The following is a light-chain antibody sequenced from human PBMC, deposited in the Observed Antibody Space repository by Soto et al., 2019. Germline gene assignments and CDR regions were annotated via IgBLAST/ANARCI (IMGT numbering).Light chain of an antibody. Sequence: EIVLTQSPGTLSLSPGERVTLSCRASQSVSSSYLAWYQQKPGQAPRLLIYGASSSATGIPDRFSGSGSGTDFTLTISRLEPEDFAVYYCQQRRNWPPGITFGQGTRLEIK. CDR3: QQRRNWPPGIT. CDR1: QSVSSSY. CDR2: GAS. V-gene: IGKV3D-20*02. J-gene: IGKJ5*01.